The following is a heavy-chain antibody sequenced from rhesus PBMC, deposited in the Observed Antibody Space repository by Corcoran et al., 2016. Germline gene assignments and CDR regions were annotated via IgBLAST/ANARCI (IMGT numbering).Heavy chain of an antibody. J-gene: IGHJ5-1*01. D-gene: IGHD3-22*01. V-gene: IGHV4-160*01. CDR2: IYGSGGST. Sequence: QVQLQESGPGLVKPSETLSLTCAVPGGSISRNYWRWIRQAPGKGLEWIGRIYGSGGSTDYNPSLKSRVTISTDTSKNQFSLKLSSVTAADTAVYYCARSGWTTLEVWGPGVLVTVSS. CDR3: ARSGWTTLEV. CDR1: GGSISRNY.